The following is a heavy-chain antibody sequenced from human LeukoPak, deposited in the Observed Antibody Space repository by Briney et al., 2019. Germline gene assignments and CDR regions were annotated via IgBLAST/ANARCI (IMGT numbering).Heavy chain of an antibody. Sequence: PSETLSLTCAVYGGSFSGYYWSWIRQPPGKGLEWIGEINHSGSTNYNPSLKSRVTISVDTSKNQFSLKLSSVTAADTAVYYCARSPTVLYYYGSGSYRFDPWGQETLVTVSS. CDR2: INHSGST. CDR1: GGSFSGYY. CDR3: ARSPTVLYYYGSGSYRFDP. D-gene: IGHD3-10*01. J-gene: IGHJ5*02. V-gene: IGHV4-34*01.